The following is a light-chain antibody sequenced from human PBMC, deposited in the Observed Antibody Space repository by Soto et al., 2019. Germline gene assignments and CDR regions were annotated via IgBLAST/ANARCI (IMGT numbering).Light chain of an antibody. CDR2: GAS. CDR1: QSVSTNY. J-gene: IGKJ3*01. Sequence: EIVLTQSPGTLSLSPGDRATLSCRASQSVSTNYLAWYQQKLGQAPRLLIYGASSRATGIPDRFSGNGSGTDFTLTISRLEPEDFAVYYCHQYGSTPFTFGPGTKVYI. CDR3: HQYGSTPFT. V-gene: IGKV3-20*01.